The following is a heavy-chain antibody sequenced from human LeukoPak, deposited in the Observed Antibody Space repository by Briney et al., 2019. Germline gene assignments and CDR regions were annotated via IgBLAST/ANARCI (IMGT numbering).Heavy chain of an antibody. Sequence: GESLKISCKGSGYSFTSYWIGWVRQMPGKGLEWMGIIYPGDSDTRYSPSFQGQVTISADKSISTAYLQWSGLKASDTAMYYCARLDSSSDYYFDYWGQGTLVTVSS. CDR3: ARLDSSSDYYFDY. CDR1: GYSFTSYW. J-gene: IGHJ4*02. CDR2: IYPGDSDT. V-gene: IGHV5-51*01. D-gene: IGHD6-13*01.